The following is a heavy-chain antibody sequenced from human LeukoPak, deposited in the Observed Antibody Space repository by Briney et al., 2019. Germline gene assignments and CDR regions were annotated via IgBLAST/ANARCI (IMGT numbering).Heavy chain of an antibody. Sequence: ASVTVSCTASGYTFINYGINWVRQAPGQGLEWMGWISAYNGNTNYAQSLQGRVTMTTDTSTSIVYMEMRSLTSDDTAVYYCARDLDQYNGRFGGFGHDFWGQGTLVTVSS. D-gene: IGHD3-10*01. V-gene: IGHV1-18*01. CDR2: ISAYNGNT. CDR3: ARDLDQYNGRFGGFGHDF. CDR1: GYTFINYG. J-gene: IGHJ4*02.